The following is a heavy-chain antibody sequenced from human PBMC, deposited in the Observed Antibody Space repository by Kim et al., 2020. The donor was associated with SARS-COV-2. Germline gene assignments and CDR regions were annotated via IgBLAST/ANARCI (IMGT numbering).Heavy chain of an antibody. V-gene: IGHV3-33*01. D-gene: IGHD3-10*01. J-gene: IGHJ6*02. CDR3: ARTLVLSGYYGMDV. Sequence: YADSVKGRFTIPRENSKNTLYLQMNSLRAEDTAVYYCARTLVLSGYYGMDVWGQGTTVTVSS.